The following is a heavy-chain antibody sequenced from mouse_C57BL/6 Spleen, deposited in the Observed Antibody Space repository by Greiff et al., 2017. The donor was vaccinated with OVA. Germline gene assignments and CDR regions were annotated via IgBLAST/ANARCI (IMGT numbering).Heavy chain of an antibody. V-gene: IGHV5-9-1*02. Sequence: EVNLVESGEGLVKPGGSLKLSCAASGFTFSSYAMSWVRQTPEKRLEWVEYISSGGDYIYYADTVKGRFTISRDNARNTLYLQMSSLKSEDTAMYYCTRELVYCDYWGQGTTRTVSS. CDR3: TRELVYCDY. CDR1: GFTFSSYA. J-gene: IGHJ2*01. D-gene: IGHD4-1*01. CDR2: ISSGGDYI.